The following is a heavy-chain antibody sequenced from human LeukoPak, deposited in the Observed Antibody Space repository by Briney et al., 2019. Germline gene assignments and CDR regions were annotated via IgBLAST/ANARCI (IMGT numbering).Heavy chain of an antibody. CDR3: ARYRSSTGYDFWSGYYYDAFDI. Sequence: SETLSLTCTVSGGSISSGGYYWSWIRQHPGKGLEWIGYIYYSGSTYYNPSLKSRVTISVDTSKNQFSLKLSSVTAADTAVYYCARYRSSTGYDFWSGYYYDAFDIWGQGTMVTVSS. CDR1: GGSISSGGYY. V-gene: IGHV4-61*08. J-gene: IGHJ3*02. CDR2: IYYSGST. D-gene: IGHD3-3*01.